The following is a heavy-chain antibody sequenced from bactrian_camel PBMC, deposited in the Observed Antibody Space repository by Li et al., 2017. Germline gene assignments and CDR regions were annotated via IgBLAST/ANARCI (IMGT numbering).Heavy chain of an antibody. J-gene: IGHJ2*01. CDR2: ITNDGDS. Sequence: HVQLVESGGGSVHAGGSLRLSCAASGYIYSSACMAWFRQAPGKEREGVAAITNDGDSRYADSGKGRFTISKGNVPTTLYLQMNNLRPEDTAMYYCAADVDSCTVVDGEPWYVELWGPGTQVTVS. D-gene: IGHD6*01. CDR3: AADVDSCTVVDGEPWYVEL. CDR1: GYIYSSAC. V-gene: IGHV3S53*01.